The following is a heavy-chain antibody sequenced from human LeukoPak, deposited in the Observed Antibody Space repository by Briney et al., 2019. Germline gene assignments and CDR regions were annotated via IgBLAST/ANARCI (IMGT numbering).Heavy chain of an antibody. CDR2: ISSSSPYI. J-gene: IGHJ6*03. CDR1: GFTFSDYS. D-gene: IGHD3-10*01. V-gene: IGHV3-21*01. CDR3: ARGKYYYYYMDV. Sequence: GGSLRLSCAASGFTFSDYSMNWVRQAPGKGLEWVASISSSSPYIYYTDSVKGRFTISRDNAKNSLYLQMNSLRAEDTAVYYCARGKYYYYYMDVWGKGTTVTVSS.